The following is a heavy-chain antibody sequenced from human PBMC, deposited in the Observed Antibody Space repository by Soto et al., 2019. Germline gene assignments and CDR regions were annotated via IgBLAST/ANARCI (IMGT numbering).Heavy chain of an antibody. V-gene: IGHV4-34*01. CDR3: ARGIVVVVAATRNWFDP. Sequence: SETLSLTCAVYGGSFSGYYWSWIRQPPGKGLEWIGEINHSGSTNYNPSLKSRVTISVDTSKNQFSLKLSSVTAADTAVYYCARGIVVVVAATRNWFDPWGQGTMVTVYS. D-gene: IGHD2-15*01. J-gene: IGHJ5*02. CDR2: INHSGST. CDR1: GGSFSGYY.